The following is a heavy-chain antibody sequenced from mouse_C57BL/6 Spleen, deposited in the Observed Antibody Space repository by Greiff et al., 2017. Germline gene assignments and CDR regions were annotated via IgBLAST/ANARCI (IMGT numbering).Heavy chain of an antibody. J-gene: IGHJ1*03. Sequence: EVKLMESGPELVKPGASVKIPCKASGYTFTDYNMDWVKQSHGKSLEWIGDINPNNGGTIYNQKFKGKATLTVDKSSSTAYMELRSLTSEDTSVDYCARCYGISYLYFDVWGTGTTVTVSS. CDR1: GYTFTDYN. CDR3: ARCYGISYLYFDV. CDR2: INPNNGGT. V-gene: IGHV1-18*01. D-gene: IGHD1-1*01.